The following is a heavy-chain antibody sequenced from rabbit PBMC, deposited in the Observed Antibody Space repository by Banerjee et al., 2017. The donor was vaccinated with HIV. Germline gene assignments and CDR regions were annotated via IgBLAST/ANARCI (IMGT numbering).Heavy chain of an antibody. J-gene: IGHJ6*01. D-gene: IGHD1-1*01. Sequence: ASWVNGRFTISSHTAQNTLYLQLNSLTAADTASYFCARDTSSSFSSYGMDLWGPGTLVTVS. V-gene: IGHV1S7*01. CDR3: ARDTSSSFSSYGMDL.